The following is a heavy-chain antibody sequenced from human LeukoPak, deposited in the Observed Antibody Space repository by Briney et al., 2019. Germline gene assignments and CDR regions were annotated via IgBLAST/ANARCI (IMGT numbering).Heavy chain of an antibody. CDR2: FDPEDGET. CDR1: GYTLTELS. CDR3: ATAIFGGDPTDY. V-gene: IGHV1-24*01. J-gene: IGHJ4*02. Sequence: ASVKVSCKVSGYTLTELSMHWVRQAPGKGLEWMGGFDPEDGETIYAQKFQGRVTMTEDTSTDTAYMELSSLRSEDTAVYYCATAIFGGDPTDYWGQGTLVTASS. D-gene: IGHD3-3*01.